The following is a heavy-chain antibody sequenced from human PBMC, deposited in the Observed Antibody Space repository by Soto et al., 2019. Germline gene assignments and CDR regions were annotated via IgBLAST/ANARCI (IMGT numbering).Heavy chain of an antibody. J-gene: IGHJ6*02. D-gene: IGHD4-4*01. Sequence: GGSLRLSCTASGFTFGDYAMSWFRQAPGKGLEWVGFIRSKAYGGTTEYAASVKGRFTISRDDSKSIAYLQMNSLKTEDTAVYYCTRPGASYSNLYYYGMDVWGQGTTVTVSS. CDR1: GFTFGDYA. CDR2: IRSKAYGGTT. V-gene: IGHV3-49*03. CDR3: TRPGASYSNLYYYGMDV.